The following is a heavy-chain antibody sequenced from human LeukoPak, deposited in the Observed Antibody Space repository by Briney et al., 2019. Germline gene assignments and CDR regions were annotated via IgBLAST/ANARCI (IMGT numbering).Heavy chain of an antibody. J-gene: IGHJ4*02. D-gene: IGHD1-26*01. CDR3: ARDVGPNTNDY. CDR1: GFTFSTSW. Sequence: GGSPRLSRAASGFTFSTSWMSWVRQAPEKGLEWVGCIKEDGSAEYYVDSVKGRFTISRDNARNSLYLQMHSLRVDDTGVYYCARDVGPNTNDYWGQGTLVTVSS. V-gene: IGHV3-7*01. CDR2: IKEDGSAE.